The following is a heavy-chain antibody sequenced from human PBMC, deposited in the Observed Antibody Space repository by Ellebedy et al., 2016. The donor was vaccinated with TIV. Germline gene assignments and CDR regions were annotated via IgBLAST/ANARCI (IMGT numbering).Heavy chain of an antibody. V-gene: IGHV3-72*01. Sequence: LSLTCSASGVTFSDGVMDWVRQVPGKGLELLARSRNKASGYTTEYAASVKGRFASSRDDSKNSLYLQMNSLKTEDTAVYYCARGTTGAAPFEAWGPGTLVTVSS. CDR3: ARGTTGAAPFEA. CDR2: SRNKASGYTT. J-gene: IGHJ5*02. D-gene: IGHD4-17*01. CDR1: GVTFSDGV.